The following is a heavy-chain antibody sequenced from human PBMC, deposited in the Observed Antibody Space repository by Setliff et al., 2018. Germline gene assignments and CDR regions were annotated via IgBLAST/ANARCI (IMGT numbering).Heavy chain of an antibody. V-gene: IGHV1-69*05. J-gene: IGHJ4*02. CDR1: GGTFRSYG. D-gene: IGHD2-15*01. Sequence: ASVKVSCKASGGTFRSYGISWVRQAPGQGLEWMGGTIPMFGSANYAQKFQGRVTIITDEFTGTAYMELSSLRTEDTAVYYCGSWSVVAAGTDWGQGTLVTVSS. CDR3: GSWSVVAAGTD. CDR2: TIPMFGSA.